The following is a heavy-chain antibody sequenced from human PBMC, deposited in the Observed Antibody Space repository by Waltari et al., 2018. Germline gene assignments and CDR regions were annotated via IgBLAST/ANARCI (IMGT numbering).Heavy chain of an antibody. V-gene: IGHV4-39*02. CDR3: ARGNGFREIGWFDP. D-gene: IGHD3-10*01. Sequence: QLQLQESGPGLVKPSETLSLTCTVSGGPISSSSYYWGWLHQPPGKGLEWIGSIYYSGSSCYNPSLKSRVTITRDTSASTAYMELSSLRSEDTAVYYCARGNGFREIGWFDPWGQGTLVTVSS. CDR2: IYYSGSS. CDR1: GGPISSSSYY. J-gene: IGHJ5*02.